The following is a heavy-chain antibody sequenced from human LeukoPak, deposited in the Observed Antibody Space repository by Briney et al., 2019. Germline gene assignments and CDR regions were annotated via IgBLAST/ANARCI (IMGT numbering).Heavy chain of an antibody. CDR2: VYHSGTT. V-gene: IGHV4-30-2*01. CDR3: ARVPYSGSYYADY. D-gene: IGHD1-26*01. Sequence: SETLSLTCTVSGDSISSGDYYWSWLRQPPGKGLEWIGYVYHSGTTYYNPSLRSRVTISVDRSENQFSLKLNSVTAADTAVYYCARVPYSGSYYADYWGQGTLVTVSS. CDR1: GDSISSGDYY. J-gene: IGHJ4*02.